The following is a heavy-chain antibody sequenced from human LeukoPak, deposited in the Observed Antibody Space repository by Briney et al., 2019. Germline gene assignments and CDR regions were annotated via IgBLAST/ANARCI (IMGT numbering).Heavy chain of an antibody. CDR2: ISSSGST. Sequence: SETLSLTCTVSGDSISSGDYYWSWIRQPAGKGLEWIGRISSSGSTNYNPSLKSRVTISVDTSKNQFSLKLSSVTAADTAVYYCAKAPRYSSSSYWGQGTLVTVSS. CDR1: GDSISSGDYY. V-gene: IGHV4-61*02. CDR3: AKAPRYSSSSY. J-gene: IGHJ4*02. D-gene: IGHD6-6*01.